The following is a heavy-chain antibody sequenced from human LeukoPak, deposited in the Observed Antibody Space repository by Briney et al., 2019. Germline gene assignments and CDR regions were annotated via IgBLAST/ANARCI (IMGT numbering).Heavy chain of an antibody. Sequence: GGSLRLSCAASGFTFSSYEMNWVRQAPGKGLEWVSYISSSGSTIYYADSVKGRFTISRDNAKNSLYLQMNSLRTEDTAVYYCTTRPVYYDYVWGSYRYSYWGQGTLVTVSS. CDR2: ISSSGSTI. V-gene: IGHV3-48*03. CDR1: GFTFSSYE. J-gene: IGHJ4*02. D-gene: IGHD3-16*02. CDR3: TTRPVYYDYVWGSYRYSY.